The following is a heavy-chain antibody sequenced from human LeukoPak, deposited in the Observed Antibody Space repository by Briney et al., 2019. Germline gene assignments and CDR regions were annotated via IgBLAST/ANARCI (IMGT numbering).Heavy chain of an antibody. CDR3: AKGKDYYDSSVPGYFQH. J-gene: IGHJ1*01. CDR1: GFTFSSYA. V-gene: IGHV3-23*01. D-gene: IGHD3-22*01. Sequence: GGSLRLSCAASGFTFSSYAMSWVRQAPGKGLEWVSAISGSGGSTYYADSVKGRFTISRDNSKNTPYLQMNSLRAEDTAVYYCAKGKDYYDSSVPGYFQHWGQGTLVTVSS. CDR2: ISGSGGST.